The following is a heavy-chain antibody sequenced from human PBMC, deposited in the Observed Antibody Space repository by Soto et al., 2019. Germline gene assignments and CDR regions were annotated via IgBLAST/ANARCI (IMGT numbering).Heavy chain of an antibody. CDR1: GFTFSSYE. J-gene: IGHJ3*02. CDR2: ISSSGSTI. CDR3: ARTNVADYDDAFDI. D-gene: IGHD4-17*01. V-gene: IGHV3-48*03. Sequence: PGGSLRLSCAASGFTFSSYEMNWVRQAPGKGLEWVSYISSSGSTIYYADSVKGRFTISRDNAKNSLYLQMNSLRAEDTAVYYCARTNVADYDDAFDIWGQGTMVTVS.